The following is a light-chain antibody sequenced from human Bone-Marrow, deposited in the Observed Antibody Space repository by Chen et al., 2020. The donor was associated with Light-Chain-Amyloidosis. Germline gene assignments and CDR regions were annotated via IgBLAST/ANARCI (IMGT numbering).Light chain of an antibody. CDR2: RDT. J-gene: IGLJ2*01. CDR1: DLPTKY. V-gene: IGLV3-25*03. Sequence: SYELTQPPSVSVSPGQTARITCSGDDLPTKYAYWYQQKPGQAPVLVIHRDTDRPSGISERFSGSSSGTTATLTISGVQAEDEADYHCQSADSSGTYEVIFGGGTKQTVL. CDR3: QSADSSGTYEVI.